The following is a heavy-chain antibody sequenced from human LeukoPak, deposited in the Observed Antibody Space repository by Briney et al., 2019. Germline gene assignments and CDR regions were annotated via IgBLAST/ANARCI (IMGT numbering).Heavy chain of an antibody. Sequence: GGSLRLSCAASGFTFSSYSMNWVRQAPGKGLEWVSSISSSSSYIYYADSVKGRFTISRDNAKNSLYLQMNSLRAEDTAVYYCARNGYYYDSSGYYGYYMDVWGKGTTVTVSS. D-gene: IGHD3-22*01. CDR2: ISSSSSYI. CDR3: ARNGYYYDSSGYYGYYMDV. V-gene: IGHV3-21*04. CDR1: GFTFSSYS. J-gene: IGHJ6*03.